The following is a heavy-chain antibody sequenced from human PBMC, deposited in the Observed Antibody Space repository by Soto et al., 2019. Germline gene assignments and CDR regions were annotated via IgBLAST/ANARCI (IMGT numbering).Heavy chain of an antibody. CDR2: INPNSGGT. V-gene: IGHV1-2*04. CDR3: ARDKAYCSGGSCNGEDYYGMDV. D-gene: IGHD2-15*01. CDR1: GYTFTGYY. J-gene: IGHJ6*02. Sequence: ASVKVSCKASGYTFTGYYMHWVRQAPGQGLEWMGWINPNSGGTNYAQKFQGWVTMTRDTSISTAYMELSRLRSDDTAVYYCARDKAYCSGGSCNGEDYYGMDVWGQGTTVTVSS.